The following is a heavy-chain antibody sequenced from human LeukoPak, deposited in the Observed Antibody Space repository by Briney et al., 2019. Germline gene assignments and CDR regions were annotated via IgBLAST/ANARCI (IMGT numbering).Heavy chain of an antibody. D-gene: IGHD5-18*01. V-gene: IGHV4-59*08. J-gene: IGHJ4*02. Sequence: SETLSLTCTVSGGSISSHYWSWIRQPPGKGLEWIGYIYYSGSTNYNPSLKSRVTISVDTSKNQFSLKLSSVTAADTAVYYCARQVRYSYGLFDYWGQGTLVTVSS. CDR2: IYYSGST. CDR3: ARQVRYSYGLFDY. CDR1: GGSISSHY.